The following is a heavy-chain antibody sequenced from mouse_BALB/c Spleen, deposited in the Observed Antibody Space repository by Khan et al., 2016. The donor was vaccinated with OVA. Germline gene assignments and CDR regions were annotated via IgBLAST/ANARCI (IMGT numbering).Heavy chain of an antibody. Sequence: QVQLQQSGAELVKPGASVKLSCKASGYPLTSYWLHWVKQRPGQGLEWIGEIDPSDSYTNYNQKFKGKATLTVDKSSRTTYMQLSSLTSEDSAVYYCARSFLYGSSPWIAYWGQGTLVTVSA. D-gene: IGHD1-1*01. CDR1: GYPLTSYW. V-gene: IGHV1-69*02. CDR3: ARSFLYGSSPWIAY. J-gene: IGHJ3*01. CDR2: IDPSDSYT.